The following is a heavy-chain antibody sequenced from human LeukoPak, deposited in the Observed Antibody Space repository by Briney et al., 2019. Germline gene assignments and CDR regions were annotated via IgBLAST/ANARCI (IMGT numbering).Heavy chain of an antibody. CDR2: ISGSGGST. V-gene: IGHV3-23*01. CDR3: ASGSSGYYSSSDY. D-gene: IGHD3-22*01. CDR1: GFIFSSYA. Sequence: GGSLRLSCAASGFIFSSYAMSWVRQAPGKGLEWVSAISGSGGSTYYADSVKGRFTISRDNSKNTLYLQMNSLRAEDTAVYYCASGSSGYYSSSDYWGQGTLVTVSS. J-gene: IGHJ4*02.